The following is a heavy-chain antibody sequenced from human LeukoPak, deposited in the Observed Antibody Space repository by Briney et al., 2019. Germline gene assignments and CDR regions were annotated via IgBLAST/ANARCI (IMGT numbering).Heavy chain of an antibody. J-gene: IGHJ4*02. D-gene: IGHD5-18*01. CDR1: GGSICSSNYY. CDR2: IYYSGST. Sequence: SETLSLTCAVSGGSICSSNYYWGWIRQPPGKGLEWIGSIYYSGSTYYNPSLKSRVTISVDTSKNQFSLKLSSVTAADTAVYYCARSRYSYGSIWGQGTLVTVSS. V-gene: IGHV4-39*01. CDR3: ARSRYSYGSI.